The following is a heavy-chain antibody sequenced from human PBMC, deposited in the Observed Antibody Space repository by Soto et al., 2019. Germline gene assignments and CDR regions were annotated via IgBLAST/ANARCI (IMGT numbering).Heavy chain of an antibody. CDR1: GYTFTNYW. CDR2: IYPGDSGT. Sequence: GESLKSSCHGSGYTFTNYWIGCVRQIPGKVLELLGIIYPGDSGTKYNPSFQGQVTISADKSITNNYLQWSSLKASETAIYYCAASIFYYGMDVWGQGTTVTVSS. D-gene: IGHD3-9*01. J-gene: IGHJ6*02. CDR3: AASIFYYGMDV. V-gene: IGHV5-51*01.